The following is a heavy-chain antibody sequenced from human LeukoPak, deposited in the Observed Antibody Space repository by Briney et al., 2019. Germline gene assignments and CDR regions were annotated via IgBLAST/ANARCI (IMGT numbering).Heavy chain of an antibody. D-gene: IGHD6-19*01. V-gene: IGHV4-59*01. CDR2: IYYSGST. CDR3: ARGDDSSGWYFGWFDP. J-gene: IGHJ5*02. Sequence: SETLSLTCTVSGGSITSYYWSWIRQPPGKGLEWIGYIYYSGSTTYNPSLKSRVIISVDTSKNQFSLKLSSVTAADTAVYYCARGDDSSGWYFGWFDPWGQGTLVTVSS. CDR1: GGSITSYY.